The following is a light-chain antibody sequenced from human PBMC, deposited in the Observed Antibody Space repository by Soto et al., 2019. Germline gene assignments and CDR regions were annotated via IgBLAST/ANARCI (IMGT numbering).Light chain of an antibody. CDR2: EVN. V-gene: IGLV2-14*01. Sequence: QSALTQPASLSGSPGQSITISCTGTSSDIGAYDYVSWFQQHPGKAPKLMISEVNNRPSGVSNRFSGSKSGNTAYLTISGLQVEDEADYYCSLYTSSSTYVFGTGTKVTVL. CDR3: SLYTSSSTYV. CDR1: SSDIGAYDY. J-gene: IGLJ1*01.